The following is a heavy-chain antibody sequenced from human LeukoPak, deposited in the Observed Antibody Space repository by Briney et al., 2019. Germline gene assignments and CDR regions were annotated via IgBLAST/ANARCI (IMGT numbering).Heavy chain of an antibody. CDR1: GFTFRNHW. D-gene: IGHD5-18*01. CDR3: ARSSGYTSDY. Sequence: GGSLRLSCATSGFTFRNHWLSWVRQAPGKGLEWVANIKQDGSEKYYVDSVKGRFTISRDNAKNSLYLQMNSLRAEDTAVYYCARSSGYTSDYWGQGTLVTVSS. V-gene: IGHV3-7*01. CDR2: IKQDGSEK. J-gene: IGHJ4*02.